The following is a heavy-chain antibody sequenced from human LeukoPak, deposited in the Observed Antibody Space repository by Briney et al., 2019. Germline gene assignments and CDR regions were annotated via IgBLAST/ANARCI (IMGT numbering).Heavy chain of an antibody. CDR1: GFTFSSYA. Sequence: GGSLRLSCAASGFTFSSYAMSWVRQAPGKGLEWVSVIYSGGSTYYADSVKGRFTISRDNSKNTLYLQMNSLRAEDTAVYYCARDGTIFGYGMDVWGQGTTVTVSS. D-gene: IGHD3-9*01. CDR2: IYSGGST. J-gene: IGHJ6*02. V-gene: IGHV3-66*01. CDR3: ARDGTIFGYGMDV.